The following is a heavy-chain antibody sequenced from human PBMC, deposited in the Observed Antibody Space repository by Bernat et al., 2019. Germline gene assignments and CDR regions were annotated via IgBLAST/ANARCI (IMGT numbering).Heavy chain of an antibody. Sequence: QVQLVQSGAEVTKPGASVTVSCKASGYPFTSYGISWVRQAPGQGLEWMGWISAYNGNTNYEQKRQGRVTMTTDTSTSTADMELRSLRSEGTAVDYCARGSSSSGKGNDYWGQGTLVTVSS. J-gene: IGHJ4*02. CDR2: ISAYNGNT. D-gene: IGHD6-6*01. V-gene: IGHV1-18*01. CDR3: ARGSSSSGKGNDY. CDR1: GYPFTSYG.